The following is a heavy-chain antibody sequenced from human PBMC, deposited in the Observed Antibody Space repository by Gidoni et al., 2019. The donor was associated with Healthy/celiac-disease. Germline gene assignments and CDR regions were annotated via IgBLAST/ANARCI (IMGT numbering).Heavy chain of an antibody. CDR3: ARRGDWNYAFDY. CDR1: GYSFTSYR. Sequence: EVQLVQSGAEVKKPGESLKISCKGYGYSFTSYRPGWVRQMPGKGLEWRGIIYPGDADTRYSPSFQGQVTISADNSISTAYLQWSSLKASDTAMYYCARRGDWNYAFDYCGQGTLVTVSS. J-gene: IGHJ4*02. CDR2: IYPGDADT. D-gene: IGHD1-7*01. V-gene: IGHV5-51*01.